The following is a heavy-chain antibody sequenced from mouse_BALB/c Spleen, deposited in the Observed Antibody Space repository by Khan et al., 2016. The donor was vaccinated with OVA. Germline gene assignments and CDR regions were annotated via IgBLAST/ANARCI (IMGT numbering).Heavy chain of an antibody. V-gene: IGHV3-2*02. D-gene: IGHD1-2*01. Sequence: VQLQQPGPGLVKPSQSLSLTCTVTGYSITSGYGWNWIRQFPGNKLEWMAYISYSGSTNYNPSLKSRISITRDTSKNQFFLQLNSVTTEDTATYYRARTARIEYWGQGTTLTVSS. CDR3: ARTARIEY. CDR1: GYSITSGYG. CDR2: ISYSGST. J-gene: IGHJ2*01.